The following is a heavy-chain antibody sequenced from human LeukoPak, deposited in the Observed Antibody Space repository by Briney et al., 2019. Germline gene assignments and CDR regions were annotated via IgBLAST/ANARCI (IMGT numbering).Heavy chain of an antibody. J-gene: IGHJ4*02. D-gene: IGHD6-19*01. CDR3: ARDINLGAVAGTEYDY. CDR1: GFILSTYS. V-gene: IGHV3-21*01. CDR2: ISSSSTYI. Sequence: PGGSLRLSCAASGFILSTYSMNWVRQAPGKGLEWVSSISSSSTYIYYADSMKGRFTISRDNAKNSLYLQMNSLRAEDTAVYYCARDINLGAVAGTEYDYWGQGTLVTVSS.